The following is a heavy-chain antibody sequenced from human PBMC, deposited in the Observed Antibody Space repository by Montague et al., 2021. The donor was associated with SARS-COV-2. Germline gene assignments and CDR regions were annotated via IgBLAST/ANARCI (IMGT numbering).Heavy chain of an antibody. CDR3: ARGPHYDILTSYYKDGMDV. V-gene: IGHV4-61*02. CDR2: IYTSGST. D-gene: IGHD3-9*01. Sequence: TLSLTYTVSGDSTNSGSYYWSWLRQPAGKGLEWIGRIYTSGSTNYNPSLKSRVTISVDTSKNQFSLKLSSVTAADTAVYYCARGPHYDILTSYYKDGMDVWGQGTTVTVSS. CDR1: GDSTNSGSYY. J-gene: IGHJ6*02.